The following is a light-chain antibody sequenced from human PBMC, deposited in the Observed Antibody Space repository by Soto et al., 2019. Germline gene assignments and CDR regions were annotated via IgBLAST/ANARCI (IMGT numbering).Light chain of an antibody. V-gene: IGKV3-20*01. Sequence: EIVLTQSPGTPSLSPGERATLSCRAIPSGSSTYLAGYQQKPGQAPRLLLYGASSRATGIPDRVSGSVSGTDFTITVSRLEPEDFAVYYCQHYGSLVLTFGGGTKVESK. CDR2: GAS. CDR3: QHYGSLVLT. J-gene: IGKJ4*01. CDR1: PSGSSTY.